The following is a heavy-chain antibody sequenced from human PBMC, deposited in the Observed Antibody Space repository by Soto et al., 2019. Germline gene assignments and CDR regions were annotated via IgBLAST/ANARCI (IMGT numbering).Heavy chain of an antibody. CDR3: AKLPWAEHGGRLAP. CDR2: VHDSGSA. D-gene: IGHD4-17*01. CDR1: GGSISNFY. V-gene: IGHV4-59*12. Sequence: PSETLSLTCTVSGGSISNFYWSWIRQPPGKGLEWIGYVHDSGSANYNPSLKSRVTMSVDKSKNQFSLKLSSVTAADTAVYYCAKLPWAEHGGRLAPWGQGTLVTVSS. J-gene: IGHJ5*02.